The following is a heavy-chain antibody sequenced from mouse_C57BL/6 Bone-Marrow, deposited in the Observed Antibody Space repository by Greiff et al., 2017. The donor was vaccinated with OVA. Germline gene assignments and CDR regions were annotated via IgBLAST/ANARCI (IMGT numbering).Heavy chain of an antibody. Sequence: DVMLVESGGGLVQPGGSMKLSCVASGFTFSNYWMNWVRQSPEKGLEWVAQIRLKSDNYATHYAESVKGRFTISRDDYKSSVYLQMHNLRAEDTGIYYCTQLFFFDYWGQGTTLTVSS. CDR2: IRLKSDNYAT. V-gene: IGHV6-3*01. J-gene: IGHJ2*01. CDR3: TQLFFFDY. CDR1: GFTFSNYW. D-gene: IGHD4-1*02.